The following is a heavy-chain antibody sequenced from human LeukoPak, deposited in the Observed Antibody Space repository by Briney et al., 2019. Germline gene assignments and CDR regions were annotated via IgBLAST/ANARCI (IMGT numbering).Heavy chain of an antibody. CDR2: IGVTGDT. CDR3: TKEFCGSRAACAGGSYYDF. V-gene: IGHV3-13*01. J-gene: IGHJ2*01. Sequence: GGPLRLSCSASGFTFSKDDFHWLRQAPGKGLEGVAAIGVTGDTYYADSVKGRFTISREDAANSLYLQMRSLGAGDTALYYCTKEFCGSRAACAGGSYYDFWGRGALVTVSS. D-gene: IGHD2-15*01. CDR1: GFTFSKDD.